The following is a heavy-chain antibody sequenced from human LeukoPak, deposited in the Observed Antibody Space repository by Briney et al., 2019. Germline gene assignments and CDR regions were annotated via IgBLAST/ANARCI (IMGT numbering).Heavy chain of an antibody. CDR2: ISGSGDTT. V-gene: IGHV3-23*01. CDR1: GFTFSNYP. D-gene: IGHD6-13*01. CDR3: AKDSSSLYFDY. Sequence: PGGSLRLSCTASGFTFSNYPMSWVRQAPGKGLEWVSGISGSGDTTHYADSVKGRFTISRDNSKNTLYLQMNSLRADDTAVYYCAKDSSSLYFDYWGQGTLVTVSS. J-gene: IGHJ4*02.